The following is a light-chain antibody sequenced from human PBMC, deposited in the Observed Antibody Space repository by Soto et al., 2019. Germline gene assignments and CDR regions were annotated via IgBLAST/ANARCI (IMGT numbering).Light chain of an antibody. CDR2: AAS. CDR1: QGISSY. V-gene: IGKV1-8*01. CDR3: QQYYSYPLT. J-gene: IGKJ4*01. Sequence: AIRMTQSPSSLSASTGERVTITCRASQGISSYLAWYQQKPGKAPKLLIYAASTLQSGVPSRFSGSGSGTDLTLTISCLQSEDFATYYCQQYYSYPLTFGGGTKVEIK.